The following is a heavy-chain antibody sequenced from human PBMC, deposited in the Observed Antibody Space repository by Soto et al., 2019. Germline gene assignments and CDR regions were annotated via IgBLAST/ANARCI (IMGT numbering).Heavy chain of an antibody. CDR2: VVPIFGSI. CDR1: GGTLSTYG. V-gene: IGHV1-69*06. Sequence: GQLVQSGAEVKKPGSSVKVSCKASGGTLSTYGISWVRQASGQGLEWMGGVVPIFGSINLAQKFRGRLTITPDKSTKTVYMEVSRLASEDTAVYYCASRERLDAFDIWGQGTTVTVSS. D-gene: IGHD1-26*01. J-gene: IGHJ3*02. CDR3: ASRERLDAFDI.